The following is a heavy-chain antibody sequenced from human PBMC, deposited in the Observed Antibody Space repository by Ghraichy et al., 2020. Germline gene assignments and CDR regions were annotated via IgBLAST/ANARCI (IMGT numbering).Heavy chain of an antibody. V-gene: IGHV4-39*01. D-gene: IGHD2-21*02. J-gene: IGHJ6*03. CDR1: GGSISSSSYY. CDR3: ATGRRLLSTPVYYYYYYMDV. Sequence: SQTLSLTCTVSGGSISSSSYYWGWIRQPPGKGLEWIGSIYYSWSTYYNPSLKSRVTISVDTSKNQFSLKLSFVTAADTAVYYCATGRRLLSTPVYYYYYYMDVWGKGTTVTVSS. CDR2: IYYSWST.